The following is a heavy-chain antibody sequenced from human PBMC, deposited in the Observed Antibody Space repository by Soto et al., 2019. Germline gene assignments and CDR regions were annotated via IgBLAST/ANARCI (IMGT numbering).Heavy chain of an antibody. CDR3: ARYYPYLDY. CDR1: GFTFSSDS. J-gene: IGHJ4*02. Sequence: GGSLRLSCAASGFTFSSDSMNWVRQAPGKGLEWVTCISSSSSTIYYADSVKARSTISTYNAKNSLYMHMNSRRADDSAVHSCARYYPYLDYWGQGTLVTVSS. V-gene: IGHV3-48*04. CDR2: ISSSSSTI. D-gene: IGHD3-10*01.